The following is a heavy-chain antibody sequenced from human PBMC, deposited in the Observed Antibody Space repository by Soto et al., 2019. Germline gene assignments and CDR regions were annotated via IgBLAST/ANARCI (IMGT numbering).Heavy chain of an antibody. Sequence: ASVKVSCKASGYDLTAYHINWVRRASGQGLEWMGWMNPINGATGSARRFQGRVSMTRNTATGTAYMELTSLRLDDTAVYYCGRGPSPRAPAGGTPYYYAMDVWGQGTTVTVSS. CDR1: GYDLTAYH. D-gene: IGHD6-13*01. CDR2: MNPINGAT. V-gene: IGHV1-8*02. CDR3: GRGPSPRAPAGGTPYYYAMDV. J-gene: IGHJ6*02.